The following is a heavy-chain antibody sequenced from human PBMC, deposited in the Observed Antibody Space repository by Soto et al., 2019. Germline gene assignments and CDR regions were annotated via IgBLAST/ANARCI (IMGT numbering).Heavy chain of an antibody. Sequence: GGSLRLSCAASGFTFSSYAMSCVRQAPGKGLEWVSAISGSGGITYYADSVKGRFTISRDNSKNTLYLQMNSLRAEDTAVYYCAKDPITIVRGAVLGMDVWGQGTTVTVSS. V-gene: IGHV3-23*01. CDR3: AKDPITIVRGAVLGMDV. CDR2: ISGSGGIT. D-gene: IGHD3-10*01. J-gene: IGHJ6*02. CDR1: GFTFSSYA.